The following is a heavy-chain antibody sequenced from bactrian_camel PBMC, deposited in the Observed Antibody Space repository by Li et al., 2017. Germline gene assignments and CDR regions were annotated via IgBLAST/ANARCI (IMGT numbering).Heavy chain of an antibody. CDR1: KVTYSSYY. V-gene: IGHV3S40*01. CDR2: IYTSSGRL. J-gene: IGHJ4*01. Sequence: VQLVESGGGSVQAGGSLRLSCTASKVTYSSYYCMGWFRQAPGKEREGVASIYTSSGRLEYADSVKVRFAISQDNGKNTVYLHIDGLKPEDTAVYYCAAVFCPSQRPRIGVAEYNYWGQGTQVTVS. D-gene: IGHD5*01. CDR3: AAVFCPSQRPRIGVAEYNY.